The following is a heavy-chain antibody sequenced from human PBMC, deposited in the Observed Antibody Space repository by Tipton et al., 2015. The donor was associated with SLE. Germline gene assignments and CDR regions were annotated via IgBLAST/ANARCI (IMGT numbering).Heavy chain of an antibody. D-gene: IGHD5-24*01. V-gene: IGHV4-61*10. CDR2: ISYSGNT. CDR1: GGSISSGSYY. Sequence: GLVKPSQTLSLTCTVSGGSISSGSYYWSWIRQPAGKGLEWIGYISYSGNTNYNPSVRSRVSISLDTSKNQFSLKVKSVTTADTAVYYCARMRGGYNAHHWGQGILVTVSS. CDR3: ARMRGGYNAHH. J-gene: IGHJ5*02.